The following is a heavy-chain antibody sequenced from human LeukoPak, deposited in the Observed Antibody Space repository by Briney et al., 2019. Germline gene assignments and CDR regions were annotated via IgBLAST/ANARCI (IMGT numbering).Heavy chain of an antibody. D-gene: IGHD2-2*01. Sequence: GGSLRLSCAASGFTFSSYSMTWVRQAPGKGLEWVSSISGNSDYIYYADSVKGRFTIFRDNAKNSLYVQMNSLRVEDTAVYYCARERGLRSSTSAWFDPWGQGTLVTVSS. V-gene: IGHV3-21*01. CDR2: ISGNSDYI. J-gene: IGHJ5*02. CDR3: ARERGLRSSTSAWFDP. CDR1: GFTFSSYS.